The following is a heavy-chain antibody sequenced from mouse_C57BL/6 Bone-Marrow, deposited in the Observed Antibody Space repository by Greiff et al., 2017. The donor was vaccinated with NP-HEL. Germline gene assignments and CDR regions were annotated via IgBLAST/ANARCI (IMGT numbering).Heavy chain of an antibody. CDR2: INPGSGGT. V-gene: IGHV1-54*01. J-gene: IGHJ1*03. Sequence: QVQLQQSGAELVRPGTSVKVSCKASGYAFTNYLIEWVKQRPGQGLEWIGVINPGSGGTNYNEKFKGKATLTADKSSITAYMQLSSLTSEDSAVYFCARWGGSKPLYWYFDVWGTGTTVTVSS. CDR1: GYAFTNYL. CDR3: ARWGGSKPLYWYFDV. D-gene: IGHD1-3*01.